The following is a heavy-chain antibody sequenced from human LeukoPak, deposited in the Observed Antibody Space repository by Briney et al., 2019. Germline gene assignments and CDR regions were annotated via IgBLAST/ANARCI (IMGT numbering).Heavy chain of an antibody. CDR2: IYSGGST. CDR3: AGTIVGKWAIDY. J-gene: IGHJ4*02. Sequence: GGSLRLSCAASGFTVSRNYMTWVRQAPGKGLQWVSVIYSGGSTYYADSVKGRFTISRDNSKNTLYLQMNSLRAEDTAVYYCAGTIVGKWAIDYWGQGTLVTVSS. V-gene: IGHV3-53*01. CDR1: GFTVSRNY. D-gene: IGHD3-22*01.